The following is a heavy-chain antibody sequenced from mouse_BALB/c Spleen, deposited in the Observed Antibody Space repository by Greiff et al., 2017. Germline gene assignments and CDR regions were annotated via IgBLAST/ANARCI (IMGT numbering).Heavy chain of an antibody. CDR3: ARGITTVVARYAMDY. V-gene: IGHV3-1*02. CDR2: IHYSGST. Sequence: EVKLMESGPDLVKPSQSLSLTCTVTGYSITSGYSWHWIRQFPGNKLEWMGYIHYSGSTNYNPSLKSRISITRDTSKNQFFLQLNSVTTEDTATYYCARGITTVVARYAMDYWGQGTSVTVSS. CDR1: GYSITSGYS. J-gene: IGHJ4*01. D-gene: IGHD1-1*01.